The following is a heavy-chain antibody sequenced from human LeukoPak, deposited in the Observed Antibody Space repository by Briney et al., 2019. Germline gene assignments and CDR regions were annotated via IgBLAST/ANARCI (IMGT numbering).Heavy chain of an antibody. CDR3: AKDRNVYYYDSSGPQGYFQH. J-gene: IGHJ1*01. D-gene: IGHD3-22*01. CDR2: ISGSGDSA. CDR1: GFTFSSYG. Sequence: PGGSLRLSCAASGFTFSSYGMSWVCQAPGKGLEWVSAISGSGDSAYYADSVKGRFTISRDNSKNTLYLQVNSLRAEDTAVYYCAKDRNVYYYDSSGPQGYFQHWGQGTLVTVSS. V-gene: IGHV3-23*01.